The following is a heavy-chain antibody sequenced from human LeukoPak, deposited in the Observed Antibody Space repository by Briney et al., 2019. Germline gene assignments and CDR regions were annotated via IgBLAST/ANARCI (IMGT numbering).Heavy chain of an antibody. V-gene: IGHV4-59*01. J-gene: IGHJ4*02. D-gene: IGHD6-6*01. CDR3: AGSIAARGVVDY. Sequence: SETLSLTCTVSGGSISSYYWSWIRQPPGKGLEWIGYIYYSGSTNYNPSLKSRVTISVDTSKNQFSLKLSSVTAADTAVYYCAGSIAARGVVDYWGQGTLVTVPS. CDR1: GGSISSYY. CDR2: IYYSGST.